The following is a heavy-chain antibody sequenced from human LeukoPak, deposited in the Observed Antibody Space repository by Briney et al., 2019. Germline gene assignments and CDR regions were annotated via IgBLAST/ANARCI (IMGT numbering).Heavy chain of an antibody. V-gene: IGHV3-23*01. CDR2: ITGSGGTT. J-gene: IGHJ4*02. Sequence: GGSLRLSCAASGFTFTNYAMSWVRQAPGKGLEWVSAITGSGGTTFYADSVKGRFTISRDNSKNTVYLQMNSLRAEDTAIYYCAKTANFDYWGQGALVTVPS. D-gene: IGHD2-21*02. CDR3: AKTANFDY. CDR1: GFTFTNYA.